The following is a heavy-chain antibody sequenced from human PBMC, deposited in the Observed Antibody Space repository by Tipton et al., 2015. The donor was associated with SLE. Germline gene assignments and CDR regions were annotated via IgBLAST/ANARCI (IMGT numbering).Heavy chain of an antibody. CDR3: ARGLYGDEPGY. CDR2: INHSGST. J-gene: IGHJ4*02. D-gene: IGHD4-17*01. CDR1: GGSFSGYY. V-gene: IGHV4-34*01. Sequence: LRLSCAVYGGSFSGYYCSWVRPPPGKGLEWVGEINHSGSTNYNPSLKSRVTISVDTSKNQFSLKLTPLTAADTAVYYCARGLYGDEPGYWGQGTLVTVSS.